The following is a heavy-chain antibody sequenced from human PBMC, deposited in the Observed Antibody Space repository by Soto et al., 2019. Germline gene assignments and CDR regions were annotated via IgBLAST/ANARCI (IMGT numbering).Heavy chain of an antibody. CDR2: INPNSGGT. CDR3: ARKAQRADYYDSSGYYFDY. D-gene: IGHD3-22*01. Sequence: QVQLVQSGAEVKKPGASVKVSCKASGYTFTGYYMHWVRQAPGQGLEWMGWINPNSGGTNYAQKFQGRVTMTRDTSISTAYMELSRLRSDDTAVYYCARKAQRADYYDSSGYYFDYWGQGTLVTVSS. J-gene: IGHJ4*02. CDR1: GYTFTGYY. V-gene: IGHV1-2*02.